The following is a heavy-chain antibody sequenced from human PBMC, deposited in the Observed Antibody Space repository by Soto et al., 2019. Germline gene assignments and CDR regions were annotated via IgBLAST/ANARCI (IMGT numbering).Heavy chain of an antibody. CDR2: ISPHGGGA. J-gene: IGHJ4*02. D-gene: IGHD6-25*01. CDR1: GDTFTGYY. Sequence: QVQLVQSGAEVKKPGASVKVSCEASGDTFTGYYVHWVRQAPGQGLEWMGWISPHGGGAKYAQNFQGRVTLTTDTSHSTAYMEVTRLRSDDTAVYFCARGDSGGNHPMSWGQGTLVTASS. CDR3: ARGDSGGNHPMS. V-gene: IGHV1-2*02.